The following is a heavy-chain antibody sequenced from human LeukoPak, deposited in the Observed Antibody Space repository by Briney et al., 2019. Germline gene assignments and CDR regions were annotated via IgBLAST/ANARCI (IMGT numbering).Heavy chain of an antibody. CDR2: IYYSGST. CDR3: ARNRYGFAFDI. V-gene: IGHV4-59*01. D-gene: IGHD4-17*01. CDR1: GGSISSYY. J-gene: IGHJ3*02. Sequence: SSETLSLTCTVSGGSISSYYWSWIRQPPGKGLEWIGYIYYSGSTNYNPSLKSRVTISVDTSKNQFSLNLISVTAADTAVYYCARNRYGFAFDIWGQGTMVTVSS.